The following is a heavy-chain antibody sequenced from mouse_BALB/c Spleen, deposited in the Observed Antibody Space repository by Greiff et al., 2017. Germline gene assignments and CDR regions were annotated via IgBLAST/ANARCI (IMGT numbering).Heavy chain of an antibody. D-gene: IGHD1-1*01. CDR3: ARHETTVVATDRYFDY. J-gene: IGHJ2*01. CDR2: ISSGGSYT. V-gene: IGHV5-6*01. Sequence: EVQGVESGGDLVKPGGSLKLSCAASGFTFSSYGMSWVRQTPDKRLEWVATISSGGSYTYYPDSVKGRFTISRDNAKNTLYLQMSSLKSEDTAMYYCARHETTVVATDRYFDYWGQGTTLTVSS. CDR1: GFTFSSYG.